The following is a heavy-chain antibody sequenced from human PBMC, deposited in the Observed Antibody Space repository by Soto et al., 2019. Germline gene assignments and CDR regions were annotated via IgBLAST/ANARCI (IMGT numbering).Heavy chain of an antibody. CDR2: ISSSSSYI. V-gene: IGHV3-21*01. CDR3: ARGGARGGSSSLGNWFDP. J-gene: IGHJ5*02. Sequence: PGGSLRLSCAASGFTISSYSMNWVRQAPGKRLEWVSSISSSSSYIYYADSVKGRFTISRDNAKNSLYLQMNSLRAEDTAVYYCARGGARGGSSSLGNWFDPWGQGTLVTVSS. D-gene: IGHD6-13*01. CDR1: GFTISSYS.